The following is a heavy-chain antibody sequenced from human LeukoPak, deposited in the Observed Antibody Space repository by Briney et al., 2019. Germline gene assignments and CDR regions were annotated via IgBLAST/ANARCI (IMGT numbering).Heavy chain of an antibody. CDR2: ISSSGNT. V-gene: IGHV3-23*01. J-gene: IGHJ4*02. CDR1: GFTFGRSA. Sequence: GGSLRLSCEASGFTFGRSAMTWVRQTPGKGLEWFSSISSSGNTYYADSVKGWFTISRDNSKNLVNLQMNSLGAEDTAIYYCVKGRMSEDGLDFWGQGSLVTVSS. CDR3: VKGRMSEDGLDF. D-gene: IGHD5-24*01.